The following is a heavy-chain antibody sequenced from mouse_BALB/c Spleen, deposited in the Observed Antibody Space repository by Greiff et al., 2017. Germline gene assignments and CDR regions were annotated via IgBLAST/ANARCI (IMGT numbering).Heavy chain of an antibody. CDR1: GYTFTDYA. J-gene: IGHJ3*01. V-gene: IGHV1S137*01. CDR3: ARPNGYDQAWFAY. D-gene: IGHD2-2*01. CDR2: ISTYYGDA. Sequence: QVQLKESGAELVRPGVSVKISCKGSGYTFTDYAMHWVKQSHAKSLEWIGVISTYYGDASYNQKFKGKATMTVDKSSSTAYMELARLTSEDSAIYYCARPNGYDQAWFAYWGQGTLVTVSA.